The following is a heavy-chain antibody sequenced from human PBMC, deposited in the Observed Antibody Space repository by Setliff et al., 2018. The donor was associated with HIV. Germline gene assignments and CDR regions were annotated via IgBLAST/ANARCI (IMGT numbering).Heavy chain of an antibody. Sequence: SVKVSCKASGGTFSSYAISWVRQAPGQGLEWMGGIIPIFGTANYAQKFQGRVTMTRDTSTSTVYMELRSLRSEDSAVYYCVRAYDQDFQHWGQGTVVTVSS. CDR3: VRAYDQDFQH. CDR2: IIPIFGTA. J-gene: IGHJ1*01. CDR1: GGTFSSYA. D-gene: IGHD3-22*01. V-gene: IGHV1-69*05.